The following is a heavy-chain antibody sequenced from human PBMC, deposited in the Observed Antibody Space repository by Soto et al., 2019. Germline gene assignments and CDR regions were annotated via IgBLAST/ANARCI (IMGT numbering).Heavy chain of an antibody. CDR3: ARLFPPYYYDSSGYPPFDY. CDR1: GGSISSSNW. J-gene: IGHJ4*02. V-gene: IGHV4-4*02. Sequence: SETLSLTCAVSGGSISSSNWWSWVRQPPGKGLEWIGEIYYSGSTYYNPSLKSRVPISVDTSKNQFSLKLSSVPAADTAVYYCARLFPPYYYDSSGYPPFDYWGQGTLVTVSS. CDR2: IYYSGST. D-gene: IGHD3-22*01.